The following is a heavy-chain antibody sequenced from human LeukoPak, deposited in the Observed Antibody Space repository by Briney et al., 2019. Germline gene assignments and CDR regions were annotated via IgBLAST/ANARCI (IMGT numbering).Heavy chain of an antibody. CDR3: AKGCGGSCYSEFDY. J-gene: IGHJ4*02. CDR2: VSGSGGST. Sequence: GGSLRLSCAASGFTFSNYAMSWVRQAPGKGLECVSGVSGSGGSTYYADSVKGRFTISRDNSKNTLYLQMNSLRAEDTAIYYCAKGCGGSCYSEFDYWGQGTLVTVSS. V-gene: IGHV3-23*01. D-gene: IGHD2-15*01. CDR1: GFTFSNYA.